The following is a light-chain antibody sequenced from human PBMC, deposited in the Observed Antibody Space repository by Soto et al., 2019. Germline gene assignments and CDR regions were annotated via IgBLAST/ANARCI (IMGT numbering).Light chain of an antibody. CDR1: QDIDNY. V-gene: IGKV1-27*01. J-gene: IGKJ1*01. Sequence: DIQMTQSPSSLSASVGDRVTITCRASQDIDNYLTWYQQKPGKVPKLLIYAASTLQSGVPSRFSGSGSGTDFTLTISSLQPEDVATYYCQKYSSPLWTFGQGTRVEIK. CDR3: QKYSSPLWT. CDR2: AAS.